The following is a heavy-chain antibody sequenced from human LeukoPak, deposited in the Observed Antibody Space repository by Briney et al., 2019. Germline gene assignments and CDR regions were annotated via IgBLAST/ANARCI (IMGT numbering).Heavy chain of an antibody. CDR2: INPRFGGT. Sequence: ASVKVSCKAFGYGLTSYYSHAVRPAPGQGLEWMGIINPRFGGTTYARKSQGRVTLTRDTSTSTVYMEMSSLRSEDTAVYYCARHGSGRYYPAEGRVDYWGEGNLVSVSS. V-gene: IGHV1-46*03. CDR3: ARHGSGRYYPAEGRVDY. D-gene: IGHD3-10*01. J-gene: IGHJ4*02. CDR1: GYGLTSYY.